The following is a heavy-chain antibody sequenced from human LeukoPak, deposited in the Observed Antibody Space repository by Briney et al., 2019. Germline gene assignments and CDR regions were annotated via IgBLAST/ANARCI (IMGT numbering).Heavy chain of an antibody. J-gene: IGHJ6*03. CDR3: ARNGITGTTMSLYYYYYMDV. CDR2: ISYDGSNK. V-gene: IGHV3-30*03. Sequence: GSLRLSCAASGFTFSSYGMHWVRQAPGKGLEWVAVISYDGSNKYYADSVKGRFTISRDNSKNTLYLQMNSLRAEDTAVYYCARNGITGTTMSLYYYYYMDVWGKGTTVTVSS. CDR1: GFTFSSYG. D-gene: IGHD1-14*01.